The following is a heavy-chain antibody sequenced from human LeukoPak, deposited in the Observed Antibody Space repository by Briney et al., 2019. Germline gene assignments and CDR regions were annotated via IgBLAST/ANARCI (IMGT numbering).Heavy chain of an antibody. V-gene: IGHV5-51*01. CDR3: ARHLYSSSGPRDY. CDR1: GYSFTSYW. Sequence: GESLKISCKGSGYSFTSYWIGWVRQMPGKGQEWMGIIYPGDSDTRYSPSFQGQVTISADKSISTAYLQWSSLKASDTAMYYCARHLYSSSGPRDYWGQGTLVTVSS. J-gene: IGHJ4*02. CDR2: IYPGDSDT. D-gene: IGHD6-13*01.